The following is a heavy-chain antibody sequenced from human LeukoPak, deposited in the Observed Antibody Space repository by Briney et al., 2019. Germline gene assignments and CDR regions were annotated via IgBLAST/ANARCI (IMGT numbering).Heavy chain of an antibody. D-gene: IGHD2-15*01. CDR3: TTILSHYCSGGSCYPFDY. J-gene: IGHJ4*02. CDR2: IYYTGT. V-gene: IGHV4-59*02. Sequence: PSETLSLTCTVSGGSVSDYYWSWIRQSPGKGLEWIGYIYYTGTSYNPSLKSRVTISADTSKNQFSLNLSSVTAADTAVYYCTTILSHYCSGGSCYPFDYWGQGTLVTVSS. CDR1: GGSVSDYY.